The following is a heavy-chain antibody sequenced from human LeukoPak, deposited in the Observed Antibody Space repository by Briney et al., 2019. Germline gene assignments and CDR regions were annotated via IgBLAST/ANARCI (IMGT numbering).Heavy chain of an antibody. Sequence: SETLSLTCTVSGGSISSYYWSWIRQPAGKGLEWIGRIHTSGSTNYNPSLKSRVTMSVDTSKNQFSLKLSSVTAADTAVYYCARDFSSSWLNWFDPWGQGTLVTVSS. CDR3: ARDFSSSWLNWFDP. D-gene: IGHD6-13*01. CDR1: GGSISSYY. J-gene: IGHJ5*02. CDR2: IHTSGST. V-gene: IGHV4-4*07.